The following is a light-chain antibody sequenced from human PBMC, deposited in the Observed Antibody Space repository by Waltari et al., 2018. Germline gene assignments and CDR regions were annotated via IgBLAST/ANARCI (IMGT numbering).Light chain of an antibody. CDR2: QDT. V-gene: IGLV3-1*01. CDR3: QAWDSSTGV. Sequence: SSALAQPPSVSVSPGQTASITCSGATLGDKYASWYQQRPGHSPVLVIYQDTKRPSGIPERFSGSNSGNTATLTISGTQALDEADYYCQAWDSSTGVFGGGTKLTVL. CDR1: TLGDKY. J-gene: IGLJ3*02.